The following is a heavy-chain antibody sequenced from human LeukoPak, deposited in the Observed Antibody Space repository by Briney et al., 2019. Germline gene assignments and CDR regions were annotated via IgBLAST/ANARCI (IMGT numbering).Heavy chain of an antibody. D-gene: IGHD6-13*01. CDR2: IYHSGST. CDR1: GASISSGYY. J-gene: IGHJ4*02. Sequence: SETLSLTCTVSGASISSGYYWGWIRQPPGKGLEWIGSIYHSGSTYYNPSLKSRVTISVDTSKNQFSLKLSSVTAADTAVYYCARVAPSIAAAGADYWGQGTLVTVSS. CDR3: ARVAPSIAAAGADY. V-gene: IGHV4-38-2*02.